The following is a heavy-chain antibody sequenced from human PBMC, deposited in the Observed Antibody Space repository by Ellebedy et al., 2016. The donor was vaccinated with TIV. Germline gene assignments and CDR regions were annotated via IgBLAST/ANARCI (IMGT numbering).Heavy chain of an antibody. D-gene: IGHD3-3*01. CDR1: GFSFSSYG. V-gene: IGHV3-33*01. J-gene: IGHJ4*02. CDR3: AGGLGLLYGGSPLDY. Sequence: GESLKISCAASGFSFSSYGMHWVRQAPGKGLEWVAVIWSDGSNKYSADSVKGRFTISRDNSKNTVYLQMNSLRAEDTAVYYCAGGLGLLYGGSPLDYWGQGTLVTVSS. CDR2: IWSDGSNK.